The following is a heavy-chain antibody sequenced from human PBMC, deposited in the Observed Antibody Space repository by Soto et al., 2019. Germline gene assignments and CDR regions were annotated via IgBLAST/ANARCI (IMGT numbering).Heavy chain of an antibody. CDR1: GGSISSGDYY. D-gene: IGHD6-19*01. V-gene: IGHV4-30-4*01. CDR3: ARTTPIAVAGRGWFDP. Sequence: QVQLQESGPGLVKPSQTLSLTCTVSGGSISSGDYYWSWIRQPPGKGLEWIGYIYYSGSTYYNPSLKSRVTISVDTSKNQFSLKLSSVTAAHTAVYYCARTTPIAVAGRGWFDPWGQGTLVTVSS. CDR2: IYYSGST. J-gene: IGHJ5*02.